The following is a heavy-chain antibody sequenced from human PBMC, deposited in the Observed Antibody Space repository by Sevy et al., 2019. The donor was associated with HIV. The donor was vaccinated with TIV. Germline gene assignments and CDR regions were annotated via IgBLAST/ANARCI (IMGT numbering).Heavy chain of an antibody. D-gene: IGHD3-16*02. CDR1: GFTFRSYA. Sequence: GGSLRLSCEVSGFTFRSYAMNWVRQAPGKGLEWVSYISSSGSTIYYADSVKGRFTISRDNAKNSLYLQMNSLRAEDTAVYYCARYRRYDYVWGSYRYTHFDYWGQGTLVTVSS. V-gene: IGHV3-48*03. CDR2: ISSSGSTI. J-gene: IGHJ4*02. CDR3: ARYRRYDYVWGSYRYTHFDY.